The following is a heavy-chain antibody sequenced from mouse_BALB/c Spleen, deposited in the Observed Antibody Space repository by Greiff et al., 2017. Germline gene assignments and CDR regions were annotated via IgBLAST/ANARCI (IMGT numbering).Heavy chain of an antibody. CDR2: ISSGGST. Sequence: EVHLVESGGGLVKPGGSLKLSCAASGFTFSSYAMSWVRQTPEKRLEWVASISSGGSTYYPDSVKGRFTISRDNARNILYLQMSSLRSEDTAMYYCAREENYYGSSYGAMDYWGQGTSVTVSS. J-gene: IGHJ4*01. CDR1: GFTFSSYA. V-gene: IGHV5-6-5*01. CDR3: AREENYYGSSYGAMDY. D-gene: IGHD1-1*01.